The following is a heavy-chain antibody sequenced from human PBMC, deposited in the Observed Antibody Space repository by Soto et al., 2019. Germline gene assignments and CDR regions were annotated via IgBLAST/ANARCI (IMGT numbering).Heavy chain of an antibody. D-gene: IGHD2-8*02. Sequence: GGSLRLSCLASGFTFSSYAMSWVRQAPGRGLEWVSGISVGAGSTYYADSVKGRFTISRDNSKNTLYMQMNSLRAEDTAVYYYAKYTRYCRGGACYTPNDAFDIWGQGTMVTVSS. J-gene: IGHJ3*02. V-gene: IGHV3-23*01. CDR1: GFTFSSYA. CDR2: ISVGAGST. CDR3: AKYTRYCRGGACYTPNDAFDI.